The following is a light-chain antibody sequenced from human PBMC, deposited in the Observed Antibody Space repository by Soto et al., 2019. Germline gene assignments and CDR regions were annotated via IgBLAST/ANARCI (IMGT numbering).Light chain of an antibody. V-gene: IGKV3-15*01. Sequence: EIMMTQSPATLSVSQGESATLSCRASQTITNNLAWYQQKPGQAPRLLIYGASTRATGFPARFSGSGSGTEFTLTISSLQSEDFAVYYCQQYNNWPWTFGQGTKVDI. J-gene: IGKJ1*01. CDR1: QTITNN. CDR2: GAS. CDR3: QQYNNWPWT.